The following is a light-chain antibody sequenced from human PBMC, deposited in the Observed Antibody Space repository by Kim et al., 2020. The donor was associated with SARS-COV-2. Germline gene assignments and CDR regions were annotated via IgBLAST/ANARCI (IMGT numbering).Light chain of an antibody. CDR3: QQSYITPFT. Sequence: DIQMTQSPSSLSASVGDRVTITCRTSQSISSHLNWYHQKPGRAPKLLISAASTLQGGVPSRFSGSGSETDFTLTISSLQPEDFATYFFQQSYITPFTFGPGTKVDIK. V-gene: IGKV1-39*01. CDR2: AAS. CDR1: QSISSH. J-gene: IGKJ3*01.